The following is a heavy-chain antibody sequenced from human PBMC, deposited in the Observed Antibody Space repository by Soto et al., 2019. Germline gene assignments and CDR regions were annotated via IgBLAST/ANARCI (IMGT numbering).Heavy chain of an antibody. CDR1: GFTFSSYG. D-gene: IGHD3-10*01. V-gene: IGHV3-30*18. CDR2: ISDDGSNK. CDR3: AKDFPPELKGYYYGMDV. J-gene: IGHJ6*04. Sequence: QVQLVESGGGVVQPGRSLRLSCAASGFTFSSYGMHWVRQAPGKVLEWVAVISDDGSNKYYADSVKGRFTISRDNSKNTLYLQMKSLRAEDTAVYYCAKDFPPELKGYYYGMDVWGKGPTVTVSS.